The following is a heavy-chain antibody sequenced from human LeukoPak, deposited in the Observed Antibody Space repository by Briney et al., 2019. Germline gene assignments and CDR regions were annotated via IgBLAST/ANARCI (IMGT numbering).Heavy chain of an antibody. Sequence: SETLSLTCNVSGDSISGYYWSWFRQPPGKGLEWIGDIYYSGSTNYNPSLKRRVTMSVDTAKNQFSLQLISVTAADTAVYYCARDYYYGSGSYYNWFDPWGQGTLVTVSS. CDR2: IYYSGST. D-gene: IGHD3-10*01. V-gene: IGHV4-59*01. CDR1: GDSISGYY. CDR3: ARDYYYGSGSYYNWFDP. J-gene: IGHJ5*02.